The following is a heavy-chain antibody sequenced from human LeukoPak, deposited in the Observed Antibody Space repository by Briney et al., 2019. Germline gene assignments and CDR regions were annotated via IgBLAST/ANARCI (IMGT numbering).Heavy chain of an antibody. V-gene: IGHV3-48*01. Sequence: GGSLRLSCAASGFSFSTYGMNWVRQAPGKGLQWVSYISSGSSAIYYTDSVKGRFTITRDDAKNSVYLQMNSLRTEHTAVYYCGTGHPRFDYWGQGILVTVSS. J-gene: IGHJ4*02. CDR1: GFSFSTYG. D-gene: IGHD1-14*01. CDR2: ISSGSSAI. CDR3: GTGHPRFDY.